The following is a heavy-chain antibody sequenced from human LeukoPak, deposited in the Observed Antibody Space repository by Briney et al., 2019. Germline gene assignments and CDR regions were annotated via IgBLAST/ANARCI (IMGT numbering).Heavy chain of an antibody. D-gene: IGHD3-10*01. V-gene: IGHV3-7*01. J-gene: IGHJ4*02. CDR1: GFTFSSYG. Sequence: GGSLSLSCAASGFTFSSYGMHWVRQAPGKGLEWVANIKEDGSQTYYEDSVQGRFTISRDNAKNSMYLQMNSLRAEDTAVYFCATDGRSGKHDFDYWGQGTLVTVSS. CDR2: IKEDGSQT. CDR3: ATDGRSGKHDFDY.